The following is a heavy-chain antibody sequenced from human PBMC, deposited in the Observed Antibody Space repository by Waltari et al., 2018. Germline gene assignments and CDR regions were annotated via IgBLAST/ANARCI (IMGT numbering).Heavy chain of an antibody. Sequence: EVQLVESGGGLVKPGGSLRLSCAASGFTFSTYTMNWVRQAPGKVLECVSSISITSTSRYYGDAVKGRFTTSRDNAKNSLYLQMTSLRAEDTAVYYCARASKLVGTTYDAFDIWGQGTMVTVSS. D-gene: IGHD1-26*01. V-gene: IGHV3-21*01. CDR1: GFTFSTYT. CDR2: ISITSTSR. J-gene: IGHJ3*02. CDR3: ARASKLVGTTYDAFDI.